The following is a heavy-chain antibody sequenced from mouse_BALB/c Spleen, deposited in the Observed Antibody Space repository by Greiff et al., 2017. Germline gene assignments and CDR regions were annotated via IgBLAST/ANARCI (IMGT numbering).Heavy chain of an antibody. CDR2: ISNGGGST. Sequence: EVQLVESGGGLVQPGGSRKLSCAASGFTFSSYTMSWVRQTPEKRLEWVAYISNGGGSTYYPDTVKGRFTISRDNAKNTLYLQMSSLKSEDTAMYYCARHENHRYDVYYAMDYWGQGTSVTVSS. CDR1: GFTFSSYT. CDR3: ARHENHRYDVYYAMDY. D-gene: IGHD2-14*01. J-gene: IGHJ4*01. V-gene: IGHV5-12-2*01.